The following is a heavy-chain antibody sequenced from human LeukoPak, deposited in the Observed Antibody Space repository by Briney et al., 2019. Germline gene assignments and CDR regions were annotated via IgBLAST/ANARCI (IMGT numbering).Heavy chain of an antibody. J-gene: IGHJ3*02. Sequence: GGSLRLSCTASGFSFNNYNMNWVRQAPGKGLEWVSYITLSSSTVYYADSVRGRFTISRDNAKNSLYLQMNSLRAEDTALYYCARDYSGSFELPGAFDIWGQGTMVTVSS. CDR1: GFSFNNYN. D-gene: IGHD1-26*01. CDR3: ARDYSGSFELPGAFDI. V-gene: IGHV3-48*04. CDR2: ITLSSSTV.